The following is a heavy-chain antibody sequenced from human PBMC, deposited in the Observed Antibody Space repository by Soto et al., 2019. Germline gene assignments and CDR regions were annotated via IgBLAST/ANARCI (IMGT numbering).Heavy chain of an antibody. D-gene: IGHD3-3*01. Sequence: QVQLQESGPGLVKPSQTLSLTYTVSGGSISSDDYYWSWIRQPPGKGLEWIGDIHDTATTSYNPSLKSRLTLSIATSKNQFSLTLRSVTAADTAVYFCASQYYDFSSGALDFWGQGILVTVSS. V-gene: IGHV4-30-4*01. CDR3: ASQYYDFSSGALDF. J-gene: IGHJ4*02. CDR1: GGSISSDDYY. CDR2: IHDTATT.